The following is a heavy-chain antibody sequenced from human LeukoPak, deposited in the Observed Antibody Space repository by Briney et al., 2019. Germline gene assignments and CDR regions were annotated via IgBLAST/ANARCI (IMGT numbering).Heavy chain of an antibody. D-gene: IGHD3-10*01. CDR2: IYYSGST. J-gene: IGHJ4*02. Sequence: SETLSLTCTVSGGSISSSSYYWGWIRQPPGKGLEWIGSIYYSGSTYYNPSLKSRVTISVDTSKNQFSLKLSSVTAADTAVYYCARDDYYGSGRFDYWGQGTLVTVSS. V-gene: IGHV4-39*02. CDR3: ARDDYYGSGRFDY. CDR1: GGSISSSSYY.